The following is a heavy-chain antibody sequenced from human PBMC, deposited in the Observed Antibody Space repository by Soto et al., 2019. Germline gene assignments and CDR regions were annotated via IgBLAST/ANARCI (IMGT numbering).Heavy chain of an antibody. V-gene: IGHV4-59*01. CDR3: AKYRRTEAEGFTLDY. D-gene: IGHD6-13*01. CDR2: IYYTGST. CDR1: GDSINNYY. Sequence: LSLTCTVSGDSINNYYWSWIRQPPGKRLEWIGYIYYTGSTTYNPSLESRVTMSVDTSKNQFSLKLSSVNAADTAVYYCAKYRRTEAEGFTLDYWGRGTLVTVSS. J-gene: IGHJ4*02.